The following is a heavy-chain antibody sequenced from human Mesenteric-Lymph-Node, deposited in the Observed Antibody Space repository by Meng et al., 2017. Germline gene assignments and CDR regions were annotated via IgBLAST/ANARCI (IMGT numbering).Heavy chain of an antibody. CDR3: ARDRADPLFAFDI. CDR2: ISSSGSTI. D-gene: IGHD3-10*01. V-gene: IGHV3-11*04. J-gene: IGHJ3*02. CDR1: GFTFSDYY. Sequence: QVLLVGAGGGLVKPGGSLGLSCAASGFTFSDYYMSWIRQAPGKGLEWVSYISSSGSTIYYADSVKGRFTISRDNAKNSLYLQMNSLRAEDTAVYYCARDRADPLFAFDIWGQGTMVTVSS.